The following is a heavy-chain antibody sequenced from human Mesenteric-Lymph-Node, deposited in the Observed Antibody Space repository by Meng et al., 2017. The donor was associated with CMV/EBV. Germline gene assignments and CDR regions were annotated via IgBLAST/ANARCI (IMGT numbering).Heavy chain of an antibody. CDR3: AREDYDFWSGYYTQDY. CDR1: GFTFTSYA. Sequence: LSLTCAASGFTFTSYAMHWVRQAPGKGLEWVANIKQDGSEKYYVDSVKGRFTISRDNAKNSLYLQMNSLRAEDTAVYYCAREDYDFWSGYYTQDYWGQGTLVTVSS. D-gene: IGHD3-3*01. J-gene: IGHJ4*02. CDR2: IKQDGSEK. V-gene: IGHV3-7*01.